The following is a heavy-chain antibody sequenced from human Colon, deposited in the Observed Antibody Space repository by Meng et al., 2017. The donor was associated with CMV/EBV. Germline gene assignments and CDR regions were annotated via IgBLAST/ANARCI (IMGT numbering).Heavy chain of an antibody. V-gene: IGHV1-2*02. Sequence: QAESVQSGAEVKKPGASVKFPCKTSGYTFTDYYIHWVRQAPGQGLEWMGWINSISGDTNYAQKFQGRVTMTRDTSITTAYMELNSLKSDDTAVYYCGRDRHLDPWGQGTLVTVSS. CDR3: GRDRHLDP. CDR1: GYTFTDYY. J-gene: IGHJ5*02. D-gene: IGHD3-3*02. CDR2: INSISGDT.